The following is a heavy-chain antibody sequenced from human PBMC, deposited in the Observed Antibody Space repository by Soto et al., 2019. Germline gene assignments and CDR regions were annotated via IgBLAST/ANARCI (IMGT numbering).Heavy chain of an antibody. V-gene: IGHV4-31*03. Sequence: QVQLQESGPGLVKPSQTLSLTCTVSGGSISSGGYYWSWIRKHPGKGLEWIGYIYYSGSTYYNPSLKSRVNISVDTSKNQFSLKLSSVTAADTAVYYCARDRYGVVAAVDYWGQGTLVTVSS. J-gene: IGHJ4*02. D-gene: IGHD2-15*01. CDR3: ARDRYGVVAAVDY. CDR2: IYYSGST. CDR1: GGSISSGGYY.